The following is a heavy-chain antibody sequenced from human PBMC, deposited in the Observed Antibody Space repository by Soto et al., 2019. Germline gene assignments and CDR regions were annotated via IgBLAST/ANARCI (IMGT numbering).Heavy chain of an antibody. CDR1: GYTFTYYY. J-gene: IGHJ5*02. Sequence: ASVKVSCKTSGYTFTYYYIHWVRLAPGQGLEYMGIIRASDGGTNYAQKFQGRVSMTRDTSTTTVYMELSSLISEDTAVYFCTRESPNTYWFDPWGQGTLVTSPQ. CDR3: TRESPNTYWFDP. CDR2: IRASDGGT. V-gene: IGHV1-46*03. D-gene: IGHD2-2*02.